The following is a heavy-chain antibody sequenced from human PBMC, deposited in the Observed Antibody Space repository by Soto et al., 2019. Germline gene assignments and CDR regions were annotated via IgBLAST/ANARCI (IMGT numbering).Heavy chain of an antibody. CDR1: GYSFTSYW. Sequence: PGESLKISCMGSGYSFTSYWIGWVRQMPGKGLEWMGIIYPGDSDTRYSPSFQGQVTISADKSIGTAYLQWSILKASDTAMSYWTTSLILAYCRGGSSYESNCYDRRRQRTLVTVSS. D-gene: IGHD2-15*01. V-gene: IGHV5-51*01. CDR2: IYPGDSDT. J-gene: IGHJ5*02. CDR3: TTSLILAYCRGGSSYESNCYDR.